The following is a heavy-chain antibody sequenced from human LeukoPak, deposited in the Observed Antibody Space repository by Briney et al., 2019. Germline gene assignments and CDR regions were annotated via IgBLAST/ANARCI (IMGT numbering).Heavy chain of an antibody. D-gene: IGHD3-10*01. CDR2: IGTAGDT. CDR3: GRGTGITMVRGVIIIDAFDI. Sequence: PGGSLRLSCAASGFNFSSYDMHWVRQATGKGLEWVSAIGTAGDTYYPGSVKGRFTISRENAKNSLYLQMNSLRAGDTAVYYCGRGTGITMVRGVIIIDAFDIWGQGTMVTVSS. CDR1: GFNFSSYD. J-gene: IGHJ3*02. V-gene: IGHV3-13*04.